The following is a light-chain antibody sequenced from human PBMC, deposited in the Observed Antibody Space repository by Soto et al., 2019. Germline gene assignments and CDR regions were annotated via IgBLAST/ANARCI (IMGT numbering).Light chain of an antibody. V-gene: IGKV1-5*01. J-gene: IGKJ1*01. CDR2: DAS. Sequence: IPFTPTPSNLSASLLFRFIITFPSSQSITNRLGWYQQKPVKAPKVLIYDASNLEYGVPSRFSGSGFGTEFILTISSLQPDDFATYCCQHYGGMWTFGQGTKVDIK. CDR1: QSITNR. CDR3: QHYGGMWT.